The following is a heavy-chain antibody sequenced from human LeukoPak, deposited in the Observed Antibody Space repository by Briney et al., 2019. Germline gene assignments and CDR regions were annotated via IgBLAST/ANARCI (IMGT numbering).Heavy chain of an antibody. CDR2: INSDGSST. CDR3: ARVEMATILGIDY. D-gene: IGHD5-24*01. CDR1: GFTFSSYW. J-gene: IGHJ4*02. V-gene: IGHV3-74*01. Sequence: GSLRLSCAASGFTFSSYWMHWVRQAPGKGLVWVSRINSDGSSTSYADSVKGRFTISRDNAKNTPYLQMNSLRAEDTAVYYCARVEMATILGIDYWGQGTLVTVSS.